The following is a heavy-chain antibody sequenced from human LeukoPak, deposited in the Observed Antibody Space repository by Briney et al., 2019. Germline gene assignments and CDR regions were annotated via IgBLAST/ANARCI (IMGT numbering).Heavy chain of an antibody. Sequence: GASVKLSCKAFGYTFTGYWMHWVRQAPGQGPEWMGVISPSGGSTIYAQKFKGRVTLTRDMSTSTDYLELSSLRSEDTAVYYCARCNNWNDGLDPWGQGTLVTVSS. CDR3: ARCNNWNDGLDP. CDR1: GYTFTGYW. V-gene: IGHV1-46*01. CDR2: ISPSGGST. J-gene: IGHJ5*02. D-gene: IGHD1-1*01.